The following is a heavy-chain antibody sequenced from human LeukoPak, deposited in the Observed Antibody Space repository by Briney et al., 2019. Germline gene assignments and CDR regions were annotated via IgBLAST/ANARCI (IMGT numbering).Heavy chain of an antibody. V-gene: IGHV3-20*01. CDR3: AGHSSGSYYQYMGV. CDR1: GFTFDDYG. Sequence: PGGSLRLSCAASGFTFDDYGMSWVRQAPGKGLEWVSGINWNGGSTGYADSVKGRFTISRDNAKNSPYLQMNSLRAEDTALYHCAGHSSGSYYQYMGVWGKGTTVTVSS. D-gene: IGHD3-22*01. CDR2: INWNGGST. J-gene: IGHJ6*03.